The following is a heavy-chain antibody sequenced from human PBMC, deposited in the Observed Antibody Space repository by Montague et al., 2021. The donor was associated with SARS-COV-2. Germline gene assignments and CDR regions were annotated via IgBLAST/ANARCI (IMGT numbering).Heavy chain of an antibody. CDR1: GFSLSTSGVG. CDR2: IYWDDDK. CDR3: AHRPPSMMGPYFDL. Sequence: PALMKPTQTLTLTCTFSGFSLSTSGVGVGWIRQPPGKALEWLALIYWDDDKRYSPSLKSRLTITKDTSKNQVVLTMTNMDPVGTATYYCAHRPPSMMGPYFDLWGRGTLVTVSS. J-gene: IGHJ2*01. D-gene: IGHD2/OR15-2a*01. V-gene: IGHV2-5*02.